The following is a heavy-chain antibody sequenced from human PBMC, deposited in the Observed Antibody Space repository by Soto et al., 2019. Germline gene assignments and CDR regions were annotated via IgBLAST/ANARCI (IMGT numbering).Heavy chain of an antibody. Sequence: GGSLRLSCAASGFTFSSYGMHWVRQAPGRGLEWVAFIWHDGGNKFYAESVKGRFTISRDNSKNTLYLQMTSLSAEDTAMYYCARDGDVNTGFGKDYWGQGTLVTVSS. D-gene: IGHD3-16*01. CDR2: IWHDGGNK. J-gene: IGHJ4*02. CDR1: GFTFSSYG. V-gene: IGHV3-33*01. CDR3: ARDGDVNTGFGKDY.